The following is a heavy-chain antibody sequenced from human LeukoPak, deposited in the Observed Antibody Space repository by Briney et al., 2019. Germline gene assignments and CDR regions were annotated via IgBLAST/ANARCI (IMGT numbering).Heavy chain of an antibody. V-gene: IGHV1-2*02. D-gene: IGHD1-26*01. Sequence: GASVKVSCKASGYTFTDYYLHWVRQAPGHGLEWMGWINPKTGVTKYAQNFQGRVTMTRDTSISTAYMEVSRLRSDDTAVFYCARDLAMYSRDLDYWGQGTLVTVSS. CDR2: INPKTGVT. J-gene: IGHJ4*02. CDR1: GYTFTDYY. CDR3: ARDLAMYSRDLDY.